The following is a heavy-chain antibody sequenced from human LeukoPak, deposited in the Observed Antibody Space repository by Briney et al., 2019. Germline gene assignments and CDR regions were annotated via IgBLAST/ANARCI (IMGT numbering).Heavy chain of an antibody. CDR3: ARESYVTMIIGDY. CDR2: ISSIGNTI. J-gene: IGHJ4*02. CDR1: GFTFRSYE. V-gene: IGHV3-48*03. Sequence: PGGSLRLSCAASGFTFRSYEMNWVRQAPGKGLEWVSHISSIGNTIYYADSVKGRFTISRDNAKNSLYLQMNSLRAEDTAIYYCARESYVTMIIGDYWGQGTLVTVSS. D-gene: IGHD3-22*01.